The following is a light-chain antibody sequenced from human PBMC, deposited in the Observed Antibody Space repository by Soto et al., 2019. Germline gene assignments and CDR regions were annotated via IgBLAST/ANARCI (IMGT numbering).Light chain of an antibody. J-gene: IGKJ1*01. CDR1: QSVSSN. CDR2: GAS. V-gene: IGKV3-15*01. Sequence: EIVMTQSPATLSVSPGERATLSCRASQSVSSNLAWYQQKPGQAPRLLIYGASTRATGIPARFSGSGSGTEFTLTISSLQSADFAVSYCQQYNNWPETFGQGNKVDIK. CDR3: QQYNNWPET.